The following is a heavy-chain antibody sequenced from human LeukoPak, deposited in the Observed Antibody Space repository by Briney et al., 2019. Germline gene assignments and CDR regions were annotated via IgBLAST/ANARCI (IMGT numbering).Heavy chain of an antibody. V-gene: IGHV3-7*01. CDR2: INQDGSKE. CDR1: GFNFADYA. J-gene: IGHJ4*02. CDR3: VRDGGVSGYDLLDY. D-gene: IGHD5-12*01. Sequence: GGSLRLSCIGSGFNFADYAMTWVRQAPGKGLEWVAHINQDGSKEYYMDSVKARFTISRDNAKNSLSLQMNSLRAEDTAVYYCVRDGGVSGYDLLDYWGQGTLVTVSS.